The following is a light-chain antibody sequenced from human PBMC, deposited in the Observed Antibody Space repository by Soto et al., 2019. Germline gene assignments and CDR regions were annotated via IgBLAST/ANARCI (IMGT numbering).Light chain of an antibody. Sequence: EIVLTQSPGTLSLSPGERATLSCRASQSVSSSYLAWYQQKPGQAPRLLIYGASSRATGIPDRFSGSGSGTDFTLTISRLESEYFAVYYCQQYGSSPRTFGQGTKVDIK. J-gene: IGKJ1*01. CDR2: GAS. V-gene: IGKV3-20*01. CDR1: QSVSSSY. CDR3: QQYGSSPRT.